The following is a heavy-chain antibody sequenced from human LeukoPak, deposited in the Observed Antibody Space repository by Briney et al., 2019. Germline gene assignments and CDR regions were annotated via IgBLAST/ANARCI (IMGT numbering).Heavy chain of an antibody. Sequence: ASVKVSCKAPGYTFTGYYMHWVRQAPGQGLEWMGWINPNSGGTNYAQKFQGRVTMTRDTSISTAYMELGRLRSDDTAVYYCARGEAHGASSWYGCWGQGTLVTVSS. CDR2: INPNSGGT. J-gene: IGHJ4*02. CDR1: GYTFTGYY. CDR3: ARGEAHGASSWYGC. D-gene: IGHD6-13*01. V-gene: IGHV1-2*02.